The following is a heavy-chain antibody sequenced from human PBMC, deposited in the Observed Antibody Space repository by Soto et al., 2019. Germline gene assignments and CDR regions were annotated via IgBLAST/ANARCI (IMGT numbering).Heavy chain of an antibody. Sequence: ASGKVSVKPSCNNFPSYGVSWVRQAPWHGLRWMGWISAYNGNTNYAQKLQGRVTMTTDTSTSTAYMELRSLRSDDTAVYYCARDDYDFWSGYYPLGYYYGMDVWGQGNTVTGSS. D-gene: IGHD3-3*01. CDR2: ISAYNGNT. J-gene: IGHJ6*02. CDR3: ARDDYDFWSGYYPLGYYYGMDV. CDR1: CNNFPSYG. V-gene: IGHV1-18*01.